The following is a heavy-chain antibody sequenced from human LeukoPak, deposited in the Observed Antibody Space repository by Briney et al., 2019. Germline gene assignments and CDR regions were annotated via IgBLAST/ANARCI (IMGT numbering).Heavy chain of an antibody. V-gene: IGHV3-23*01. CDR1: GFTFSSYA. CDR3: AKDRRSYGGNAVFDY. J-gene: IGHJ4*02. D-gene: IGHD4-23*01. CDR2: ISGNGGST. Sequence: GGSLRLSCAASGFTFSSYAMSWVRQAPGKGLEWVSAISGNGGSTYYADSVKGRFTISRDNSKNTLYLQMNSLRAEDTAVYYCAKDRRSYGGNAVFDYWGQGTLVTVSS.